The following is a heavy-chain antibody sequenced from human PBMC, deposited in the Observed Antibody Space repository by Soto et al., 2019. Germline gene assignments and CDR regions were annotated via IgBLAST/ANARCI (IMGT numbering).Heavy chain of an antibody. Sequence: ASVKVSCKASGYTFTSYYMHWVRQAPGQGLEWMGIINPSGGSTSYAQKFQGRVTMTWDTSTSTVYMELSSLRSEDTAVYYCARDLDTARKLAYCGGDCYWSHESYYYGMDVWGQGTTVTVSS. CDR3: ARDLDTARKLAYCGGDCYWSHESYYYGMDV. D-gene: IGHD2-21*02. CDR1: GYTFTSYY. CDR2: INPSGGST. V-gene: IGHV1-46*01. J-gene: IGHJ6*02.